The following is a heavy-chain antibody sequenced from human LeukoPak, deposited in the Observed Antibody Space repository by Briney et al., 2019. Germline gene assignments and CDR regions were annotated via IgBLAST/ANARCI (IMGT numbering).Heavy chain of an antibody. Sequence: PSETLSLTCTVSGGSISSGGYYWGWIRQPPGKGLEWIGSIYYSGSTYYNPSLKSRVTISVDTSKNQFSLKLSSVTAADTAVYYCARDLTPLTTSKAFDIWGQGTMVTVSS. V-gene: IGHV4-39*07. CDR3: ARDLTPLTTSKAFDI. CDR2: IYYSGST. CDR1: GGSISSGGYY. J-gene: IGHJ3*02. D-gene: IGHD4-11*01.